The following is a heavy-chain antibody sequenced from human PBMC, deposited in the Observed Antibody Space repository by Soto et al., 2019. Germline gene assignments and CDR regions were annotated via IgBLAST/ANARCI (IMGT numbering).Heavy chain of an antibody. J-gene: IGHJ4*02. Sequence: EVQLVESGGGLVKSGGSLRLSCAASGFTSSNAWMNWVRQAPGKGLEWAGHIKTKGEGRTTDYAVPVKGRFTISRDDARNTVYLQMNSLKTEDTAMYYCTKDVWESLSSDYWVQGTLVTVSS. CDR1: GFTSSNAW. CDR3: TKDVWESLSSDY. CDR2: IKTKGEGRTT. D-gene: IGHD3-16*01. V-gene: IGHV3-15*07.